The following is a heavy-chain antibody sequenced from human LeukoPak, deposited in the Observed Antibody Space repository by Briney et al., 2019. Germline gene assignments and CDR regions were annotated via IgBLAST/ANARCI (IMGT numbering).Heavy chain of an antibody. J-gene: IGHJ4*02. Sequence: GGSLRLSCAASGFTFSSYAMSWVRQAPGKGLEWVSAISGSGGSTYYADSVKGRFTISRDNSKNTLYLQMNSLRAEDTAVYYCAPIYVDIVATSGYWGQGTLVTVSS. V-gene: IGHV3-23*01. CDR2: ISGSGGST. CDR3: APIYVDIVATSGY. D-gene: IGHD5-12*01. CDR1: GFTFSSYA.